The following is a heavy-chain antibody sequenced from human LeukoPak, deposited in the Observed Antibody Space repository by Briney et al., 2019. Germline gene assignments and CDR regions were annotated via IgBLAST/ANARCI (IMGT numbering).Heavy chain of an antibody. CDR1: GYTFTGYY. CDR2: INPNSGGT. Sequence: ASVKVSCKAYGYTFTGYYMHWVRQAPGQGLEWMGWINPNSGGTNYAQKFQGRVTMTRDTSISTAYMELSRLRSDDTAVYYCARDSGTFSWYYYGSGAPNNWFDPWGQGTLVTVSS. CDR3: ARDSGTFSWYYYGSGAPNNWFDP. J-gene: IGHJ5*02. V-gene: IGHV1-2*02. D-gene: IGHD3-10*01.